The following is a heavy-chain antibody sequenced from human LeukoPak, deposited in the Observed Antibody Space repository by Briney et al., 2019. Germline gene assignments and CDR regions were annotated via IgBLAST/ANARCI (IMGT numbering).Heavy chain of an antibody. CDR3: AKLLRGTVVPYYDY. V-gene: IGHV3-23*01. CDR1: GITFITSA. J-gene: IGHJ4*02. D-gene: IGHD3-10*01. CDR2: ISGSGGST. Sequence: PGGSLRLSCAASGITFITSAMSWVPQAPGKGLEWVSAISGSGGSTYYADSVKGRFTISRDNSKNTLHLQMNSLRVEDTAVYYCAKLLRGTVVPYYDYWGQGTLVTVSS.